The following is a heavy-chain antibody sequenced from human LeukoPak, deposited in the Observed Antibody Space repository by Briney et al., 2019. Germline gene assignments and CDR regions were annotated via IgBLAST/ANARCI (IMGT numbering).Heavy chain of an antibody. CDR2: IYYSGNN. CDR1: GGSISTSSYY. V-gene: IGHV4-39*07. CDR3: ASLDAYNKFFED. Sequence: SETLSLTCSVSGGSISTSSYYWGWIRQPPGEGLEWIGAIYYSGNNFYNPSLKSRVTISVDTSKNQFSLKMISVTAADTSVYYCASLDAYNKFFEDWGQGTLVTVSS. D-gene: IGHD5-24*01. J-gene: IGHJ4*01.